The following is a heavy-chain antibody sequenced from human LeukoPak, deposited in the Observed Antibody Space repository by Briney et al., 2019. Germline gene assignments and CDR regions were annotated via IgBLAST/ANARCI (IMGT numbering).Heavy chain of an antibody. CDR2: XNPNSGNT. Sequence: ASVKVSCKASGYTFTSYDINWVRQATGQGLEWMXXXNPNSGNTGYAQKFXXRVTMARNTSISTAYMELSSLRSEDTAVYYCARKRGIAVAGGGRWFDPWGQGTLVTVSS. J-gene: IGHJ5*02. V-gene: IGHV1-8*01. CDR3: ARKRGIAVAGGGRWFDP. CDR1: GYTFTSYD. D-gene: IGHD6-19*01.